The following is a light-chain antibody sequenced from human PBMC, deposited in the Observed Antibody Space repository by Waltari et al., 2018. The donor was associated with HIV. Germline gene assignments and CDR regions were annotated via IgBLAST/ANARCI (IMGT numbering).Light chain of an antibody. CDR1: NIGSNS. Sequence: SYVLTQPPSASVAPGTTARITCGGTNIGSNSVHWYQQRPGQAPMLVIYYDSDRPPGSPERFSGSNSGNTATLTISRVEAGDEADYYCQVRDSRSDPVVFGGGTKLTAL. J-gene: IGLJ2*01. V-gene: IGLV3-21*04. CDR2: YDS. CDR3: QVRDSRSDPVV.